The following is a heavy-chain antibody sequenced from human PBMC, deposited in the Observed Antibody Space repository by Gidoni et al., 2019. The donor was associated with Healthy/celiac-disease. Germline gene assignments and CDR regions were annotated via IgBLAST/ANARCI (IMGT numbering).Heavy chain of an antibody. CDR3: AREVVDTSGVGRYYGMDV. CDR1: GYTFTSYY. D-gene: IGHD5-18*01. V-gene: IGHV1-46*01. Sequence: QVTLVQSGAEVKKPGASVKVSCKASGYTFTSYYMHWVRQAPGQGLEWMGIINPSGGSTSYAQKFQGRVTMTRDTSTSTVYMELSSLRSEDTAVYYCAREVVDTSGVGRYYGMDVWGQGTTVTVSS. J-gene: IGHJ6*02. CDR2: INPSGGST.